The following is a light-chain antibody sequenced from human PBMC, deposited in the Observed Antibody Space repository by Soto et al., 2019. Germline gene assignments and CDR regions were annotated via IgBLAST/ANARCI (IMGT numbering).Light chain of an antibody. CDR3: QQYRRSPRT. V-gene: IGKV3-20*01. CDR2: GAS. CDR1: QNIHSTF. Sequence: EIVLTQSPGTLSLSPGERATLSCRTSQNIHSTFLAWYQQRPGQAPRLLIYGASSRATGIPDRFSGSGSGTDFTLTISRLEPEDFAVYYCQQYRRSPRTFGRGTKVEIK. J-gene: IGKJ1*01.